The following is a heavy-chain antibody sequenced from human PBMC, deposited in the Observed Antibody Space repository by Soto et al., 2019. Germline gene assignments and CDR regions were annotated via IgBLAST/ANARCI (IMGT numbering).Heavy chain of an antibody. CDR1: GGSINTVNYY. V-gene: IGHV4-30-4*01. CDR3: ARYGSGECNRGTCYSPFDY. J-gene: IGHJ4*02. CDR2: IYNGGTT. Sequence: SETLSLTCTVSGGSINTVNYYWSWIRQSPDKGLEWIGHIYNGGTTYNNPSLTSRVTISVDTSNNQFSLKLSSVSAADTAVYYCARYGSGECNRGTCYSPFDYWGQGTLVTVS. D-gene: IGHD2-15*01.